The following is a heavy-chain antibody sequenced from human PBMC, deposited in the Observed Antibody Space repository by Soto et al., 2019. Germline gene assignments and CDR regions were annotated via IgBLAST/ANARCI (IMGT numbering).Heavy chain of an antibody. CDR3: ARDCSGGACYPASFDY. V-gene: IGHV4-4*07. J-gene: IGHJ4*02. CDR1: GGSISTYH. Sequence: QLQLQESGSGLVKPSQTLSLTCAVSGGSISTYHWSWIRQPAGKGLEWIGRIYYTGSTDYNPSLKSRVTMSVDTSKNQFSLKVSSVTAADTAVYYCARDCSGGACYPASFDYWGQGTLVTVSS. CDR2: IYYTGST. D-gene: IGHD2-15*01.